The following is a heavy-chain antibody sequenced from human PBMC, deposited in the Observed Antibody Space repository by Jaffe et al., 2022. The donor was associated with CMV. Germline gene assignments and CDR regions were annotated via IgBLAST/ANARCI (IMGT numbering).Heavy chain of an antibody. CDR3: ARRAAAGPGTYIYHGMDF. CDR1: GYIFANFW. D-gene: IGHD6-13*01. Sequence: EVQLVQSGAEVKKPGESLKISCKGSGYIFANFWVAWVRQVPGKGLEWIGIIYPGDSDARYNPSLQGQVTLSADKSVSTAYLQWGSLRASDTATYFCARRAAAGPGTYIYHGMDFWGQGTTVIVSS. J-gene: IGHJ6*02. CDR2: IYPGDSDA. V-gene: IGHV5-51*01.